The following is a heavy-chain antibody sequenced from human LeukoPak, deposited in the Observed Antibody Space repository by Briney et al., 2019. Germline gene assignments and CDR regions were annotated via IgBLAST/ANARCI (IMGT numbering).Heavy chain of an antibody. D-gene: IGHD3-3*01. Sequence: GGSLRLSCAASGFTVSSNYMSWVRQAPGKGLEWVSVIYSGGCTYYADSAKGRFTISRDNSKNTLYLQMNSLRAEDTAVYYCARGYDFWSGSDYWGQGTLVTVSS. CDR1: GFTVSSNY. J-gene: IGHJ4*02. V-gene: IGHV3-53*01. CDR3: ARGYDFWSGSDY. CDR2: IYSGGCT.